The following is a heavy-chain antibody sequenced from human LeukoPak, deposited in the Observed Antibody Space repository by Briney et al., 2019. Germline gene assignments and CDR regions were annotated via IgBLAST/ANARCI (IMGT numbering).Heavy chain of an antibody. J-gene: IGHJ4*02. CDR2: ISRDGGNK. Sequence: GRSLRLSCAASGFTFSSYGLHWVRQAPGKGLEWVAVISRDGGNKFYADSVKGRFTISRDNSKDTLYLEMNSLSAEDTAVYICARKLDRLAPSHYWGQGTLVTVSS. CDR1: GFTFSSYG. CDR3: ARKLDRLAPSHY. D-gene: IGHD5-12*01. V-gene: IGHV3-30*03.